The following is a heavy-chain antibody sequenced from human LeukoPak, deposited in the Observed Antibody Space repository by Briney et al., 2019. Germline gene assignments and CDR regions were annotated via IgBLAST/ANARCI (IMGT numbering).Heavy chain of an antibody. CDR3: ARVSPGYSSGWEANWFDP. D-gene: IGHD6-19*01. J-gene: IGHJ5*02. CDR1: GYTFTGYY. Sequence: ASVKVSCKASGYTFTGYYIHWVRQAPGQGLEWMGWINPNSGGTNYAQKFQGRVTMTRDTSISTAYMELSRLRSDDTAVYYCARVSPGYSSGWEANWFDPWGQGTLVTVSS. CDR2: INPNSGGT. V-gene: IGHV1-2*02.